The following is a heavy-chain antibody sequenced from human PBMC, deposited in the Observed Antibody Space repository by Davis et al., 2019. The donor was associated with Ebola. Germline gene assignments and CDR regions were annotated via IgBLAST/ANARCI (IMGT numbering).Heavy chain of an antibody. CDR1: GGSISSSSYY. J-gene: IGHJ6*04. CDR2: IYYSGST. CDR3: ARDLWDYYYGMDV. V-gene: IGHV4-39*07. Sequence: MPSETLSLTCTVSGGSISSSSYYWGWIRQPPGKGLEWIGSIYYSGSTYYNPSLKSRVTISVDTSKNQFSLKLSSVTAADTAVYYCARDLWDYYYGMDVWGKGTTVTVSS. D-gene: IGHD3-16*01.